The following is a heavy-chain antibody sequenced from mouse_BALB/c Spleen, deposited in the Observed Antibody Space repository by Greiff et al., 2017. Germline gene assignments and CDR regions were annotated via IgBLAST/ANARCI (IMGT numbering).Heavy chain of an antibody. Sequence: EVHLVESGGGLVKPGGSLKLSCAASGFTFSSYTMSWVRQTPEKRLEWVATISSGGSYTYYPDSVKGRFTISRDNAKNTLYLQMSSLKSEDTAMYYCTRESTTVHYFDYWGQGTTLTVSS. CDR3: TRESTTVHYFDY. V-gene: IGHV5-6-4*01. CDR2: ISSGGSYT. J-gene: IGHJ2*01. CDR1: GFTFSSYT. D-gene: IGHD1-1*01.